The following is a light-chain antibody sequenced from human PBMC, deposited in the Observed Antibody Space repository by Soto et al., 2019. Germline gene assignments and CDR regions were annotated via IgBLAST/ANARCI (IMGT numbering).Light chain of an antibody. CDR3: CSYTRNDTPYV. J-gene: IGLJ1*01. CDR2: EVS. CDR1: SSDVGLYNY. V-gene: IGLV2-14*01. Sequence: QSALTQPASVSGSPGQSITISCTGTSSDVGLYNYVSWYQQHPGKAPKLMIYEVSDRPSGVSHRFSGSKSGNTASLTISGLQAEDEAYYYCCSYTRNDTPYVFGSGTKLTVL.